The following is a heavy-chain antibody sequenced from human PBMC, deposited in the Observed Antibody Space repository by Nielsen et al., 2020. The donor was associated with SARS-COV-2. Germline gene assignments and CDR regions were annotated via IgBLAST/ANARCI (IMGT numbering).Heavy chain of an antibody. J-gene: IGHJ6*03. V-gene: IGHV3-53*04. Sequence: VRQAPGKGLEWVSVIYSGGSTYYADSVKGRFTISRHNSKNTLYLQMHSLRAEDTAVYYCTTDPGLGGSSRNLYYYYYMDVWGKGTTVTVSS. CDR2: IYSGGST. D-gene: IGHD1-26*01. CDR3: TTDPGLGGSSRNLYYYYYMDV.